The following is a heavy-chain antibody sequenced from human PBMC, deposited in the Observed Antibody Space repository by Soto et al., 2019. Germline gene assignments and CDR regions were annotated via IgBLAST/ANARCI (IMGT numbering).Heavy chain of an antibody. Sequence: PGGSLRLSCAASGLISSKDARSWVRQAPGKGLEWVSGVSGSGDNTYYADSVKGRFTISRDNSKNTVYLQMNILRADDSAVYYCTKESAASFDYWGQGTLVTVSS. D-gene: IGHD2-15*01. V-gene: IGHV3-23*01. CDR3: TKESAASFDY. CDR2: VSGSGDNT. J-gene: IGHJ4*02. CDR1: GLISSKDA.